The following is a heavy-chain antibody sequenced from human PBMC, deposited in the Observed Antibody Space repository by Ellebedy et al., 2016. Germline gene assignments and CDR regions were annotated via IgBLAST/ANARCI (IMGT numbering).Heavy chain of an antibody. J-gene: IGHJ4*02. Sequence: SETLSLXCTVSGGSISSSSYYWGWIRQPPGKGLEWIGSIYYSGSTYYNPSLKSRVTISVDTSKNQFSLKLSSVTAADTALYYCVRDGKEGLVAGYWGQGTLVTVSS. CDR2: IYYSGST. D-gene: IGHD6-19*01. V-gene: IGHV4-39*07. CDR1: GGSISSSSYY. CDR3: VRDGKEGLVAGY.